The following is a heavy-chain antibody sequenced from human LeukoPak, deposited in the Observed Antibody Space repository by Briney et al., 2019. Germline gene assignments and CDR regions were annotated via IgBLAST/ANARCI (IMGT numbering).Heavy chain of an antibody. Sequence: PGGSLRLPCAVSGFTFSSYSMSWVRQAPGKGLEWVSSISSSGTYKYYADSVKGRFTISRDNAKNSLYLQMNSLRAEDTALYYCARDVWFDPWGQGTLVTVSS. CDR2: ISSSGTYK. J-gene: IGHJ5*02. CDR1: GFTFSSYS. CDR3: ARDVWFDP. V-gene: IGHV3-21*01.